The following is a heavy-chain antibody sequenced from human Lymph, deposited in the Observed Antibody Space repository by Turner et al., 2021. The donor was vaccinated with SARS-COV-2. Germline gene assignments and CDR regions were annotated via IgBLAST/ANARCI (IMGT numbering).Heavy chain of an antibody. Sequence: VQLEQSGAQFNKPGSSGTVSSKASGGTFSTYVISWVRQDTGQGLEWMGGINPSLSIANYAQKFQGRVTMTADKSTSTAYMGLSSLRSEDTAVYHCARRHSGNYDAFDIWGQGTMVTVSS. CDR2: INPSLSIA. V-gene: IGHV1-69*10. CDR1: GGTFSTYV. J-gene: IGHJ3*02. CDR3: ARRHSGNYDAFDI. D-gene: IGHD1-26*01.